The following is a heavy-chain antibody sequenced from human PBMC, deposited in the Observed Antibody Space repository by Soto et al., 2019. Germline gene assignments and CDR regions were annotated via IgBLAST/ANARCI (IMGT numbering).Heavy chain of an antibody. Sequence: GGSLRLSCAASGFTFSSYSMNWVRQAPGKGLEWVSYISSSSSTMYYADSVKGRFTISRDNAKNSLFLHMNSLRDEDTAVYSCARDSTDADSGSYSGDYWGQGTLVTVSS. CDR1: GFTFSSYS. J-gene: IGHJ4*02. CDR2: ISSSSSTM. CDR3: ARDSTDADSGSYSGDY. D-gene: IGHD1-26*01. V-gene: IGHV3-48*02.